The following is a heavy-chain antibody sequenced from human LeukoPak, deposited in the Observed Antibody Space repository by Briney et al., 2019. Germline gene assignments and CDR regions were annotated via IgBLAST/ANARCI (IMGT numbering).Heavy chain of an antibody. V-gene: IGHV3-7*01. CDR1: GFTFTNYW. D-gene: IGHD3-10*01. Sequence: GGSLRLSCAASGFTFTNYWMSGVRQAPGKGLEWVANIKPDGSEKYYVDSVKGRFTISRDNAKNSLYLQMNSLRAEDTAVYYCARDYYYDSGSYLKWGQGTLVTVSS. J-gene: IGHJ4*02. CDR3: ARDYYYDSGSYLK. CDR2: IKPDGSEK.